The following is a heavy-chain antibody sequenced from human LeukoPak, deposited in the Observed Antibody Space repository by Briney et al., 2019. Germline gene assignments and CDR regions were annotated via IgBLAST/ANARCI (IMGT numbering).Heavy chain of an antibody. CDR2: ISGSGGST. J-gene: IGHJ4*02. Sequence: GGSLRLSCAASGFTFSSYAMSWVRQAPGKGLEWVSAISGSGGSTYYADSVKGRFTISRDNSRNTLYLQMSSLRAEDTAVYYCAKDQIAVAGRYFDYWGQGTLVTVSS. CDR1: GFTFSSYA. CDR3: AKDQIAVAGRYFDY. V-gene: IGHV3-23*01. D-gene: IGHD6-19*01.